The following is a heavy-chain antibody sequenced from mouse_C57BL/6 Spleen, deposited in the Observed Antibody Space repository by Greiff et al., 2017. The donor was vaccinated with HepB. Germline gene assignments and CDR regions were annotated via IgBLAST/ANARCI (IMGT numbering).Heavy chain of an antibody. CDR2: IDPEDGET. Sequence: VQLQQSGAELVKPGASVKLSCTASGFTITDYYMHWVKQRPEQGLEWIGRIDPEDGETKYAPKFQGKATITADTSSNTTYLQRSSLTSEDTAVYYCARQIRLCFDYWGQGTTLTVSS. D-gene: IGHD3-2*02. CDR1: GFTITDYY. V-gene: IGHV14-2*01. J-gene: IGHJ2*01. CDR3: ARQIRLCFDY.